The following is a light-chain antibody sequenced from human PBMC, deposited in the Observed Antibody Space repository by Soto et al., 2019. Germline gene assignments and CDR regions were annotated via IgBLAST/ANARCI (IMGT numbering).Light chain of an antibody. CDR2: GAS. V-gene: IGKV3-20*01. CDR3: QQYGSSGT. Sequence: DIVLTHSPDTLSLSPGERATFSGRASQSVSSNYLAWYQQKPGQAPRLLIYGASNRATGIPDRFSGSGSGTDFTLTISRLEPEDFAVYYCQQYGSSGTFGQGTKVDI. J-gene: IGKJ1*01. CDR1: QSVSSNY.